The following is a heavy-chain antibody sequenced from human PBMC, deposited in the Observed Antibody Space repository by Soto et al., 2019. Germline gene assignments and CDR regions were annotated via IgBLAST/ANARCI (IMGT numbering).Heavy chain of an antibody. D-gene: IGHD6-19*01. Sequence: QVQLVQSGAEVKKLGSSVKVSCKASGGTFSSYAISWVRQAPGQGLEWMGGIIPIFGTANYAQKFQGRVTITADESTSTAYMELSSLRSEDTAVYYCARADSSGWYLEVWFDPWGQGTLVTVSS. CDR2: IIPIFGTA. CDR1: GGTFSSYA. CDR3: ARADSSGWYLEVWFDP. J-gene: IGHJ5*02. V-gene: IGHV1-69*12.